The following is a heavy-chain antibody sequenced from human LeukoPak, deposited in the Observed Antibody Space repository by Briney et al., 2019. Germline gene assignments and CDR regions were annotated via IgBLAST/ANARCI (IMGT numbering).Heavy chain of an antibody. CDR1: GFTFTSYA. CDR3: ARDSIYCSGGSCYSPWIYYFDY. V-gene: IGHV3-30*04. CDR2: ISYDGSNK. D-gene: IGHD2-15*01. Sequence: GRSLRLSCAASGFTFTSYAMHWVRQAPGKGLEWVAVISYDGSNKYYADSVKGRFTISRDNSKNTLYLQMNSLRAEDTAVYYCARDSIYCSGGSCYSPWIYYFDYWGQGSLVIVSS. J-gene: IGHJ4*02.